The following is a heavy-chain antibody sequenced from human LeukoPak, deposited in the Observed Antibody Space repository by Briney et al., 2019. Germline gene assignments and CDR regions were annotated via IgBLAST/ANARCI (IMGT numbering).Heavy chain of an antibody. Sequence: SDTLSLTCAFYGGSFSGDYWSCIPQPPGKGLEGIGEINHSGSTNYHPSLKSRVTISVDTSKNQFYLRLSYLTAADTAVYYCARGRILLGYCSSTSCSFFEYWGQGTLVTVSS. CDR2: INHSGST. CDR3: ARGRILLGYCSSTSCSFFEY. CDR1: GGSFSGDY. V-gene: IGHV4-34*01. D-gene: IGHD2-2*01. J-gene: IGHJ4*02.